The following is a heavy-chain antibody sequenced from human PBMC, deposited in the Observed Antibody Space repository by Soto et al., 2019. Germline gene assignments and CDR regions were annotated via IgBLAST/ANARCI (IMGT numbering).Heavy chain of an antibody. CDR2: INHSGTT. CDR1: GGSFSGYY. J-gene: IGHJ6*02. CDR3: ARGFGGSIFGVVANFYYYDMDV. Sequence: PSETLSLTCAVYGGSFSGYYWSWVRQPPGKGLEWIGEINHSGTTNNHPSLTGRVTISVDTSKNQFSLKLNSVTAADTAVYYCARGFGGSIFGVVANFYYYDMDVRGQGTQVTVSS. D-gene: IGHD3-3*01. V-gene: IGHV4-34*01.